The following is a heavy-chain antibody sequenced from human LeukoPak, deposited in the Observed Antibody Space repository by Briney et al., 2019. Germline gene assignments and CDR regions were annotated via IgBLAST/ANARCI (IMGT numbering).Heavy chain of an antibody. CDR2: ISGSGGST. V-gene: IGHV3-23*01. CDR3: AKVLGFGSGSYYHHAFDI. Sequence: PGGSLRLSCAASGFTFSSYAMSWVRQAPGKGLEWVTAISGSGGSTYYADSVKGRFTISRDNSKNTLYLQMNSLRAEDTAVYYCAKVLGFGSGSYYHHAFDIWGQGTMVTVSS. J-gene: IGHJ3*02. CDR1: GFTFSSYA. D-gene: IGHD3-10*01.